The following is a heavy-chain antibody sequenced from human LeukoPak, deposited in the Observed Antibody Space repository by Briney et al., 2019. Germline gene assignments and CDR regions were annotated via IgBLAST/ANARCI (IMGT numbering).Heavy chain of an antibody. J-gene: IGHJ4*02. CDR1: GGSFSGYY. CDR3: AREGPIQFLEQIDF. CDR2: IHHSGIT. D-gene: IGHD3-3*01. Sequence: SETLSLTCAVYGGSFSGYYWSWIRQPPGKGLEWIGNIHHSGITNYNPSLKSRVSISIDTSKNQFSLKLTSLTAADTAVYYCAREGPIQFLEQIDFWGQGSLVTVSS. V-gene: IGHV4-34*01.